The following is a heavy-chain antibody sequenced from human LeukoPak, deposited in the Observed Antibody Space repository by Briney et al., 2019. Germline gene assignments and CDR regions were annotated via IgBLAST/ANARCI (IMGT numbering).Heavy chain of an antibody. CDR3: AKIAVTGLWYFDY. CDR1: GFSFSDYA. J-gene: IGHJ4*02. CDR2: IGSDGTT. Sequence: GGSLRLSCAASGFSFSDYAMSWVRQAPGKGLEWVSGIGSDGTTHHAESVKGRFAISRDNSKSTLYLQMDSVRVEDTAVYYCAKIAVTGLWYFDYWGQGTLVTVSS. V-gene: IGHV3-23*01. D-gene: IGHD6-19*01.